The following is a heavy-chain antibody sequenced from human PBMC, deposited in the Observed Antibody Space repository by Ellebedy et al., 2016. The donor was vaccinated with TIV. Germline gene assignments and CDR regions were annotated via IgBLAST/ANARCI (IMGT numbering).Heavy chain of an antibody. J-gene: IGHJ6*02. CDR2: ISDSGST. CDR3: ARFLSSGSGSYYYRARYGMDV. Sequence: MPSETLSLTCSVSGGSINSRGYSWDWIRQPPGKGLEWIGSISDSGSTFYNPSLKSRVSISVDTSKNQVSLKLSSVTAADTAVYYCARFLSSGSGSYYYRARYGMDVWGQGTTVTVSS. V-gene: IGHV4-39*07. D-gene: IGHD3-10*01. CDR1: GGSINSRGYS.